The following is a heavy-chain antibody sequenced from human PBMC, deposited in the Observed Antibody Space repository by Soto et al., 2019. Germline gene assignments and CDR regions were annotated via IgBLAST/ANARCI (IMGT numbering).Heavy chain of an antibody. CDR1: GFTFSSYA. D-gene: IGHD3-3*01. Sequence: AWGSLRLSCSASGFTFSSYAMHWVRQAPGKGLEYVSGIRVNGDPPFYADSVKGRFTISRDNSKNTLYLQMSSLSADDTAVYYCVKSRDGNNYDFFAWGQEDLVTVSA. V-gene: IGHV3-64D*06. CDR3: VKSRDGNNYDFFA. J-gene: IGHJ5*02. CDR2: IRVNGDPP.